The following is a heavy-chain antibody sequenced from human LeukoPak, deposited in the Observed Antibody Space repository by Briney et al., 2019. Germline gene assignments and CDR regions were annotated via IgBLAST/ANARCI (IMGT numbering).Heavy chain of an antibody. D-gene: IGHD3-22*01. CDR2: ISAYNGNT. V-gene: IGHV1-18*01. Sequence: ASVKVSCKASGYSFTSYGISWVRQAPGQELEWMGWISAYNGNTNYAQKLQGRVTMTTDTSTSTAYMELRSLRSDDTAVYYCASSDYYDSSGYWGYYGMDVWGQGTTVTVSS. CDR1: GYSFTSYG. J-gene: IGHJ6*02. CDR3: ASSDYYDSSGYWGYYGMDV.